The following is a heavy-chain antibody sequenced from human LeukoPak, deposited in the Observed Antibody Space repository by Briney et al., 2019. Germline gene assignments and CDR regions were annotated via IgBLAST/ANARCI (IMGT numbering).Heavy chain of an antibody. D-gene: IGHD6-13*01. J-gene: IGHJ4*02. Sequence: GGSLRLSSAASGFTFSSYWMHWVRQAPGKGLVWVSRINNDGGSTNYADSVKGRFTISRDNAKNTLYLQMNSLRAEDTAVYYCARVGYKQQLGTYYFDYWGQGTLVTVSS. V-gene: IGHV3-74*01. CDR1: GFTFSSYW. CDR2: INNDGGST. CDR3: ARVGYKQQLGTYYFDY.